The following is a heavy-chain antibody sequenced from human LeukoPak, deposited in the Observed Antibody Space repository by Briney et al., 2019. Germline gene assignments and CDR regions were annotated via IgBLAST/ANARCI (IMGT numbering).Heavy chain of an antibody. CDR3: ARDSPNYYYDSSGTLEYFQH. D-gene: IGHD3-22*01. Sequence: GASVKVSCTASGGTFSSYAISWVRQAPGQGLEWMGSIIPILGIANYAQKFQGRVTITADKSTSTAYMELSSLRSEDTAVYYCARDSPNYYYDSSGTLEYFQHWGQGTLVTVSS. CDR1: GGTFSSYA. CDR2: IIPILGIA. J-gene: IGHJ1*01. V-gene: IGHV1-69*04.